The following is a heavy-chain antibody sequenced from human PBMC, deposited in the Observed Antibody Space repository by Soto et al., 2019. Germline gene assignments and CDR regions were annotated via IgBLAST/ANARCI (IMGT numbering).Heavy chain of an antibody. CDR1: GGTFSSYA. CDR2: IIPIFGTA. CDR3: ARAAGGIYSSSWPQRSNWFDP. J-gene: IGHJ5*02. D-gene: IGHD6-13*01. Sequence: SVKVSCKASGGTFSSYAISWVRQAPGQGLEWMGGIIPIFGTANYAQKFQGRVTITADESTSTAYMELSSLRSEDTAVYYCARAAGGIYSSSWPQRSNWFDPWGQGTLVTVSS. V-gene: IGHV1-69*13.